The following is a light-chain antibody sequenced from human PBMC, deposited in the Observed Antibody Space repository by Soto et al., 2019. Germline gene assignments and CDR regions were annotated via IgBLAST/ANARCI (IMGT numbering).Light chain of an antibody. J-gene: IGKJ5*01. CDR3: QQYGSSPIT. Sequence: EIVLPQSPATLSLSPGERATLSCRASQSVSSYLAWYQQKPGQAPRLLIYDASNRATGIPARFSGSGSGTDFTLTISRLEPEDFALYYCQQYGSSPITFGQGTRLEIK. CDR2: DAS. V-gene: IGKV3-11*01. CDR1: QSVSSY.